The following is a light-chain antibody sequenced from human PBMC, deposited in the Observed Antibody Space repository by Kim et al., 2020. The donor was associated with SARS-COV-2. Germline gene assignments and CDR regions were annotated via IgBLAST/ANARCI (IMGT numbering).Light chain of an antibody. CDR2: QGS. Sequence: VCQGQTARITGSGDKLGDKYACWYQQKTGRSPVLVNYQGSKRPSGIPERFSGSNSGNTATLTISGTQAMDEADYYCQAWDRSTVVFGGGTQLTVL. V-gene: IGLV3-1*01. CDR1: KLGDKY. CDR3: QAWDRSTVV. J-gene: IGLJ2*01.